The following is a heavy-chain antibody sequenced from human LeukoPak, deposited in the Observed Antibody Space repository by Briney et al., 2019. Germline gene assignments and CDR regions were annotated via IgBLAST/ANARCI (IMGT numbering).Heavy chain of an antibody. Sequence: ASVKVSCKASGYSFSSHDINWVRQATGQGLEWMGWMNPKSGNTDHAQKFQGRVTMTRDTSISTAYMELSRLRSDDTAVYYCAREGQRGYDFWSGPPYYFDYWGQGTLVTVSS. V-gene: IGHV1-8*01. CDR3: AREGQRGYDFWSGPPYYFDY. CDR1: GYSFSSHD. CDR2: MNPKSGNT. J-gene: IGHJ4*02. D-gene: IGHD3-3*01.